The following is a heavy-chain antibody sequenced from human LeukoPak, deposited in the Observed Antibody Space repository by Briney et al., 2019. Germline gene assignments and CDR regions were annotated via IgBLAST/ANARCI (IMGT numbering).Heavy chain of an antibody. Sequence: PSETLSLTCAVYGGSFSGYYWSWIRQPPGKGLEWIGEINHSGSTNYNPSLKSRVTISVDTSKNQFSLKLSSVTAADTAVYYCARGGVRELLNYWGQGTLVTVSS. CDR2: INHSGST. J-gene: IGHJ4*02. CDR1: GGSFSGYY. V-gene: IGHV4-34*01. D-gene: IGHD1-26*01. CDR3: ARGGVRELLNY.